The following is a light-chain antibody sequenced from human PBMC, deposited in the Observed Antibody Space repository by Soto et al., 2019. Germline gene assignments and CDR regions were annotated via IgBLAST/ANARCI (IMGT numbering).Light chain of an antibody. CDR3: CSYAGSTNV. J-gene: IGLJ1*01. CDR1: SSDVGSYKF. Sequence: QSALTQPASVSESPRQSITISCTGTSSDVGSYKFVSWYQHHPGKAPKLMIYEGNKRPSGVSDRFSGSKSGNTASLTISGLQADDEADYYCCSYAGSTNVFGTGTKLTVL. V-gene: IGLV2-23*03. CDR2: EGN.